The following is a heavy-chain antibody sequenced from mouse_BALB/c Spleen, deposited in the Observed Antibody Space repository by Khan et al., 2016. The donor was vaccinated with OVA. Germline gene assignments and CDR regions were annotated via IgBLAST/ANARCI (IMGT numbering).Heavy chain of an antibody. CDR1: GYTFTTAG. CDR2: INTHSGVP. V-gene: IGHV9-4*02. CDR3: AGGGAAYYRSDEGAMEY. J-gene: IGHJ4*01. Sequence: QIQLVQSGPELKKPGETVRISCKASGYTFTTAGIQWVQQMPGKGLKWIGWINTHSGVPKYAEDFKGRFAFSLEISVNTAYLQITNLKNEDTATYFGAGGGAAYYRSDEGAMEYWGQGTSVTVSS. D-gene: IGHD2-12*01.